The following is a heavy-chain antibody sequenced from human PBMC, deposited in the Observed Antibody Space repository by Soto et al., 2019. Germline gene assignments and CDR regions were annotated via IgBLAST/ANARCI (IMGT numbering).Heavy chain of an antibody. Sequence: ASVKVSCKASGFTFTSSAVQWVRQARGQRLEWIGWIVVGSGNTNYAQKFQERVTITRDMSTSTAYMELSSLRSEDTAVYYSAAEGYCSGGSCRDYYYYGMDVWGQGTTVTVSS. J-gene: IGHJ6*02. CDR1: GFTFTSSA. CDR3: AAEGYCSGGSCRDYYYYGMDV. V-gene: IGHV1-58*01. CDR2: IVVGSGNT. D-gene: IGHD2-15*01.